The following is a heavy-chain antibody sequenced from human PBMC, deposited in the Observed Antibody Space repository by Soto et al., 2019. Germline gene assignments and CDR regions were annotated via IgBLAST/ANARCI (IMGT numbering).Heavy chain of an antibody. V-gene: IGHV4-59*01. CDR2: IYYSGTT. CDR1: GGSISGYY. Sequence: QVQLQESGPGLVKPSESLSLTCTVSGGSISGYYWSWFRQPPGQGLEWIGYIYYSGTTYYNPSLKSLVTISVDTSKNQFSLKVTSVTAADAAVYYCSRRTGHYSGWFAPWGQGTLVTVSS. CDR3: SRRTGHYSGWFAP. J-gene: IGHJ5*02. D-gene: IGHD3-10*01.